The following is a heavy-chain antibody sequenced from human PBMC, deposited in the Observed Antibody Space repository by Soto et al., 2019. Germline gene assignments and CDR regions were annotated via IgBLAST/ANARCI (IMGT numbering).Heavy chain of an antibody. CDR2: INPHSGGT. V-gene: IGHV1-2*02. D-gene: IGHD2-15*01. J-gene: IGHJ6*02. CDR3: ARDSSSSWYETYYYYGMDV. CDR1: GYTFGGHY. Sequence: ASVKVSCKASGYTFGGHYMHWVRQAPGHGLEWMGRINPHSGGTKYAQKFQGRVTMTRDTSISTAYMELSSLRSDDTAIYYCARDSSSSWYETYYYYGMDVWGQGTTVTVSS.